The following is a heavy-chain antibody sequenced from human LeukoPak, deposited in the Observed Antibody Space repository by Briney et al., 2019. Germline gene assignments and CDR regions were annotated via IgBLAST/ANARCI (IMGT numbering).Heavy chain of an antibody. CDR3: ARSGYSSSWYPQGDYYYYGIDV. CDR2: IYYSGST. CDR1: GGSISSYY. J-gene: IGHJ6*02. Sequence: SETLSLSCTVSGGSISSYYRSWIRQPPGKGLEWIGYIYYSGSTNYIPSLKSRVTISVDTSKNQFSLKLSSVTAADTAVYYWARSGYSSSWYPQGDYYYYGIDVWGQGTTVTVSS. D-gene: IGHD6-13*01. V-gene: IGHV4-59*01.